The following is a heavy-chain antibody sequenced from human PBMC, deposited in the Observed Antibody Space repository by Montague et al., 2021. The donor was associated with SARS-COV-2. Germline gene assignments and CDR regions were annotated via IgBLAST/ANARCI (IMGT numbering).Heavy chain of an antibody. D-gene: IGHD3-10*01. J-gene: IGHJ3*02. V-gene: IGHV4-59*13. Sequence: SETRSLTCTVSSGSISNYYWSWIRQPPGKGLEWIGYVYSSGSTNYNPSLEGRVTMSVDTSKNQFSLKLISVTAADTAVYYCAAYGSGTKDEAFDIWGQGTMVTASS. CDR1: SGSISNYY. CDR2: VYSSGST. CDR3: AAYGSGTKDEAFDI.